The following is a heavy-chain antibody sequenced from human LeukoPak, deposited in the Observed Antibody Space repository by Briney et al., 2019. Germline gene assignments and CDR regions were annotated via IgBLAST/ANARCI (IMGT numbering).Heavy chain of an antibody. V-gene: IGHV3-11*04. J-gene: IGHJ4*02. CDR2: VSSGSSTI. Sequence: GGSLRLSCAASGFTFSDYYMSWIRQAPGKALEWVSYVSSGSSTIYYADSVKGRFTVSRDNGKRSLYLHMNSLRAEDTAVYYCARGHSSGWRISTRPLDYWGQGTLVTVSS. CDR1: GFTFSDYY. D-gene: IGHD6-19*01. CDR3: ARGHSSGWRISTRPLDY.